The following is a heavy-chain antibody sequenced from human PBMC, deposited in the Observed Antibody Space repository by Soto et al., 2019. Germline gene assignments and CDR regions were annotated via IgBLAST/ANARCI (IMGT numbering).Heavy chain of an antibody. CDR3: ARAPYSSTSFFFDV. J-gene: IGHJ4*02. Sequence: GASVKVSCKASGYTLTAYHMHWVRQAPGQGLEWMGIVNPSLGRANYAQKFLDRDAMTWDTSTFTFYMELSSLRSDDTAIYYCARAPYSSTSFFFDVWGQGTLVTVSS. CDR1: GYTLTAYH. D-gene: IGHD6-6*01. CDR2: VNPSLGRA. V-gene: IGHV1-46*01.